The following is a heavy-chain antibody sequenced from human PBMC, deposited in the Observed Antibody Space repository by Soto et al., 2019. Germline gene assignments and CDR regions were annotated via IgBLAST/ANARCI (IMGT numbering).Heavy chain of an antibody. V-gene: IGHV3-23*01. CDR2: ISVSGGST. J-gene: IGHJ3*02. CDR3: AKWGYYGSGTWDRNAFDI. CDR1: GFTLSSNA. Sequence: GGSLRLSCAASGFTLSSNAMTWVRQAPGKGLEWVSGISVSGGSTYYADSVKGRFTISRDNSKNTLYLQMNSLRAEDTAVYYCAKWGYYGSGTWDRNAFDIWGQGTMVTVSS. D-gene: IGHD3-10*01.